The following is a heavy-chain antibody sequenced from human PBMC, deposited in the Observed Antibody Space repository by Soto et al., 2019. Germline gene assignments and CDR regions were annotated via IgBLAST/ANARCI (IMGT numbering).Heavy chain of an antibody. CDR2: ISSSSSYI. V-gene: IGHV3-21*01. CDR3: VRVRITMVRGVKHDVFDI. J-gene: IGHJ3*02. D-gene: IGHD3-10*01. Sequence: KGLEWVSSISSSSSYIYYADSVKGRFTISRDNAKDSLYLQMNRLRAEDTAVYYCVRVRITMVRGVKHDVFDIRGQRS.